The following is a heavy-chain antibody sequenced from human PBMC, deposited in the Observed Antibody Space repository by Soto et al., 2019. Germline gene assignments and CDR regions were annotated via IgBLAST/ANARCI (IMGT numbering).Heavy chain of an antibody. D-gene: IGHD3-10*01. CDR3: ARDVARITMVRGVILDYYYGMDV. CDR2: IIPIFGTA. J-gene: IGHJ6*02. CDR1: GGTFSSYA. V-gene: IGHV1-69*13. Sequence: SVKVSCKASGGTFSSYAISWVRQAPGQGLEWMGGIIPIFGTANYAQKFQGRVTITADESTSTAYMELSSLRSEDTAVYYCARDVARITMVRGVILDYYYGMDVWGQGTTVTVLL.